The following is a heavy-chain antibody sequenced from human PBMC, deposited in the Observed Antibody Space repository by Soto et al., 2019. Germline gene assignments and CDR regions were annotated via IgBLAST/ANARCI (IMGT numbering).Heavy chain of an antibody. CDR1: GYTFTSYG. CDR2: IIPILGIA. Sequence: ASVKVSCKASGYTFTSYGISWVRQAPGQGLEWMGRIIPILGIANYAQKFQGRVTITADKSTSTAYMELSSLRSEDTAVYYCARALWGPAGHINWFDPWGQGTLVTVSS. D-gene: IGHD2-2*01. CDR3: ARALWGPAGHINWFDP. J-gene: IGHJ5*02. V-gene: IGHV1-69*04.